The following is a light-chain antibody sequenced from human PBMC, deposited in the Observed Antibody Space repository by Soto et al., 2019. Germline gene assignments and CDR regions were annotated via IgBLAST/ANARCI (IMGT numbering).Light chain of an antibody. J-gene: IGKJ3*01. CDR3: QHYDTYPFS. CDR2: KAS. Sequence: DIQMTQSPSTLSASVGDRVTITCRASQSISSWLAWYQQKPGKAPKLLIYKASNSESGVPSRFSGSGSGTEFTLTVSSLQPDDFATYYCQHYDTYPFSFGPGTKVDIK. CDR1: QSISSW. V-gene: IGKV1-5*03.